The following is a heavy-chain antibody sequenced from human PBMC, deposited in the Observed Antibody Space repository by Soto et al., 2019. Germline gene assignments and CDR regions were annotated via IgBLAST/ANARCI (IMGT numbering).Heavy chain of an antibody. CDR2: IYYSGST. CDR3: ARSGSYGGGYFDY. D-gene: IGHD1-26*01. Sequence: SETLSLTCTVSGGSISSSSYYWGWIRQPPGKGLEWIGSIYYSGSTYYNPSLKSRVTISVDTSKNQFSLKLSSVTAADTAVYYCARSGSYGGGYFDYWGQGTLVTVSS. J-gene: IGHJ4*02. V-gene: IGHV4-39*07. CDR1: GGSISSSSYY.